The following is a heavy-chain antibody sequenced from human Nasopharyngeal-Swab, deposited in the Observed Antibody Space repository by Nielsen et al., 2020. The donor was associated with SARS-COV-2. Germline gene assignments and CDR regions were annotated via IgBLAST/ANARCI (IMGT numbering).Heavy chain of an antibody. V-gene: IGHV3-23*03. CDR1: GFTFSSHA. J-gene: IGHJ4*02. Sequence: ETLSLTCAASGFTFSSHAMSWVRQAPGKGLEWVSVIYSGGSSTYYADSVKGRFTISRDNSKNTLYLQMNSLRAEDTAVYYCARDGLYSAGGNWGQGTLVTVSS. D-gene: IGHD5-18*01. CDR2: IYSGGSST. CDR3: ARDGLYSAGGN.